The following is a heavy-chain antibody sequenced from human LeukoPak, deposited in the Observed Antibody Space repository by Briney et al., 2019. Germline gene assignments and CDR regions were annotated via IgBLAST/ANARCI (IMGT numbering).Heavy chain of an antibody. CDR2: ISYDGSNK. D-gene: IGHD6-13*01. J-gene: IGHJ4*02. Sequence: TGGSLRLSCAASGFTFSSYAMHWVRQAPGKGLEWVAVISYDGSNKYYADSVKGRFTISRDNSKNTLYLQMNSLRAEDTAVYYCARGGFFPTPQRGGIAAATPYYFDYWGQGTLVTVSS. V-gene: IGHV3-30-3*01. CDR3: ARGGFFPTPQRGGIAAATPYYFDY. CDR1: GFTFSSYA.